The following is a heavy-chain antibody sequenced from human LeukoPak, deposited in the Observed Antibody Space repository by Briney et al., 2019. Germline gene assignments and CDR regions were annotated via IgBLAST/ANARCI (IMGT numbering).Heavy chain of an antibody. V-gene: IGHV1-18*01. J-gene: IGHJ4*02. Sequence: ASVKVSCKASGGTFSSYAISWVRQAPGQGLEWMAWISGYNGNTNYAQKFQGRVTMTTDTSTNTAYMELRSLRSDDTAVYYCARDRLITYRSSSTFAYWGQGTLVTVSS. D-gene: IGHD6-6*01. CDR1: GGTFSSYA. CDR3: ARDRLITYRSSSTFAY. CDR2: ISGYNGNT.